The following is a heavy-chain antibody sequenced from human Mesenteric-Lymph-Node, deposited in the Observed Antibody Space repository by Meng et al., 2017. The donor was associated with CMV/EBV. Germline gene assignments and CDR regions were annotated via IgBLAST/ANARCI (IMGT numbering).Heavy chain of an antibody. Sequence: QVQLQQWGAGLLKPSETLSLTSAVYGGSFSGYYWSWIRQPPGKGLEGIGEINHSGVTNYNPSLKSRVTISLDRSKNQFSLKLSSVTAEDTAVYYCARGSDIPVNNYWGQGTLVTVSS. CDR2: INHSGVT. D-gene: IGHD2-15*01. CDR1: GGSFSGYY. J-gene: IGHJ4*02. V-gene: IGHV4-34*01. CDR3: ARGSDIPVNNY.